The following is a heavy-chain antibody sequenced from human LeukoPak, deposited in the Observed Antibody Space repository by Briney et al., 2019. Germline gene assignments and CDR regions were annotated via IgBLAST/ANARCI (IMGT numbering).Heavy chain of an antibody. D-gene: IGHD3-10*01. Sequence: ASVKVSCKASGYTFTCYYMHWVRQAPGQGLEWMGWINPNSGGTNYAQKFQGRVTMTRDTSISTAYMELSRLRSDDTAVYYCARDQVTMVREVIGYWGQGTLVTVSS. CDR1: GYTFTCYY. V-gene: IGHV1-2*02. CDR2: INPNSGGT. J-gene: IGHJ4*02. CDR3: ARDQVTMVREVIGY.